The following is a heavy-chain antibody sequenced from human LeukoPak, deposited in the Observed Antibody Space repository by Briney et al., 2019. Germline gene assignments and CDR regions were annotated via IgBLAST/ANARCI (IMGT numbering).Heavy chain of an antibody. Sequence: GGSLRLSCAASGFTFSSYAMSWVRQAPGKGLEWVSAISGSGGSTYYADSVKGRFIISRDNSKNTLYLQMNSLRAEDTAIYYCAKEEIPAAGLSGMDVWGQGTTVTVSS. CDR2: ISGSGGST. CDR3: AKEEIPAAGLSGMDV. J-gene: IGHJ6*02. V-gene: IGHV3-23*01. D-gene: IGHD6-13*01. CDR1: GFTFSSYA.